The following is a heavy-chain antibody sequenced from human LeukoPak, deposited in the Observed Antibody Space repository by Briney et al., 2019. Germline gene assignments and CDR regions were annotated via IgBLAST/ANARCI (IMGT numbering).Heavy chain of an antibody. V-gene: IGHV1-46*01. CDR1: GYTFTSYY. D-gene: IGHD5-12*01. J-gene: IGHJ4*02. CDR3: ARDRHSGYDVLDY. CDR2: INPSGGST. Sequence: ASVKVSCKASGYTFTSYYMHWVRQAPGQGPEWMGIINPSGGSTSYAQKFQGRVTMTRDSSTSTVYMELSSLRSDDTAVYYCARDRHSGYDVLDYWGQGTLVTVAS.